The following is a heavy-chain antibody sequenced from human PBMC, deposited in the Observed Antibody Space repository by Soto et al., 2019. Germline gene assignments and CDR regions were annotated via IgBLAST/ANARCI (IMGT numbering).Heavy chain of an antibody. CDR2: ISDDGSIK. Sequence: QVHLVESGEGVVQPGRSLRLSCAASGFSFTTYAMHWVRQAPGKGLEWVAVISDDGSIKYYADSVKGRFTISRDNSKNTFSLQMNSLRGDDTAVYFCARAIETAMDPCDYWGQGTLVTVSS. V-gene: IGHV3-30-3*01. CDR1: GFSFTTYA. CDR3: ARAIETAMDPCDY. D-gene: IGHD5-18*01. J-gene: IGHJ4*02.